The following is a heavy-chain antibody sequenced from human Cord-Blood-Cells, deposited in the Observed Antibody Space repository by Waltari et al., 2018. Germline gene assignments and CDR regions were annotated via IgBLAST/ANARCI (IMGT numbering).Heavy chain of an antibody. CDR3: ARVRTGTTAFDI. V-gene: IGHV4-59*11. J-gene: IGHJ3*02. CDR2: IHYSGST. CDR1: GGSISSHY. Sequence: QVQLQESGPGLVKPLEPLSLPCPVSGGSISSHYWSWIGQPPGKGLEWIGYIHYSGSTNYNPSLKSRVTISVDTSKNQFSLKLSSVTAADTAVYYCARVRTGTTAFDIWGQGTMVTVSS. D-gene: IGHD1-7*01.